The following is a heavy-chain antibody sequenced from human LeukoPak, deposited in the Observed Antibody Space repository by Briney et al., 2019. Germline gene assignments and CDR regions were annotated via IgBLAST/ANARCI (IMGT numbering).Heavy chain of an antibody. Sequence: SETLSLTCTVSGGSISTGSISSYYWSWVRQPAGKGLEWIGRIYTSGTTNYNPSLKGRVTMSVDTSKNQFSLKVNSVTAADTAVYYCARGAPSDYWGQGTLVTVSS. CDR2: IYTSGTT. J-gene: IGHJ4*02. CDR1: GGSISTGSISSYY. CDR3: ARGAPSDY. V-gene: IGHV4-4*07.